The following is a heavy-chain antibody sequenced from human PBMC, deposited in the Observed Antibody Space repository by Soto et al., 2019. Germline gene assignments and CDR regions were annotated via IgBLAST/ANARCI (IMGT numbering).Heavy chain of an antibody. CDR2: INHSGST. CDR1: GGSFSGYY. D-gene: IGHD2-15*01. V-gene: IGHV4-34*01. J-gene: IGHJ3*02. Sequence: SETLSLTCAVYGGSFSGYYWSWIRQPPGKGLEWIVEINHSGSTNYNPSLKSRVTISVDTSKNQFSLKLSSVTAADTAVYYCARVYCSGGSCYYDFDIWGQGTMVTVSS. CDR3: ARVYCSGGSCYYDFDI.